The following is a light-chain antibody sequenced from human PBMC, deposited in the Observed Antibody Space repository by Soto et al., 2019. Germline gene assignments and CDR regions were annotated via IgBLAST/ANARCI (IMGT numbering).Light chain of an antibody. CDR1: QSVSYRSINKNY. J-gene: IGKJ1*01. CDR2: GTS. Sequence: DIMLTQSPDSLAVSLGERATINCKSGQSVSYRSINKNYLDWCQHKPGQPPNVVILGTSTRESGVPDRFSGSGSGTDFTLSISSLQAEGVAVYYCQKYYCSPPGTFAQGTTVEIK. CDR3: QKYYCSPPGT. V-gene: IGKV4-1*01.